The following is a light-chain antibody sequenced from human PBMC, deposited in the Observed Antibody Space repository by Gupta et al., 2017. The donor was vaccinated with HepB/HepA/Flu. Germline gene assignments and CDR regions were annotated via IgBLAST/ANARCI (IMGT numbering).Light chain of an antibody. J-gene: IGKJ2*01. CDR2: KAS. CDR3: QQYNDYSYT. CDR1: QSISVW. Sequence: QMTQSPATLSASIGDRVTITCRASQSISVWLAWYQHKPGKAPRLLISKASNLEDGVPSRFSGSGSGTEFTLTISSLQPDDFATYYCQQYNDYSYTFGPGTKLEVK. V-gene: IGKV1-5*03.